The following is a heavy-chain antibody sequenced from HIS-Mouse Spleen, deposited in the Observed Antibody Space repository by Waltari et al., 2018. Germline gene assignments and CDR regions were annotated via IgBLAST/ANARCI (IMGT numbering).Heavy chain of an antibody. Sequence: QVQLVQSGAEVKKPGSSVKVSCKASGGTFSSYAISWVRQAPGQGLEWMGRISPIRGIANYAQKFQGRVTMTADKSTSTAYMELSSLRSEDTAVYYCASFYYDSSGYAEYFQHWGQGTLVTVSS. V-gene: IGHV1-69*04. J-gene: IGHJ1*01. CDR1: GGTFSSYA. CDR3: ASFYYDSSGYAEYFQH. CDR2: ISPIRGIA. D-gene: IGHD3-22*01.